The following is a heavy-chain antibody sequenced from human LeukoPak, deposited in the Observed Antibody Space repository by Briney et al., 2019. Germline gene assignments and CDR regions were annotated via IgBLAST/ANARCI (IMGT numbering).Heavy chain of an antibody. D-gene: IGHD3-9*01. J-gene: IGHJ4*02. Sequence: SETLSLTCTVSGGSISSSSYYWGWIRQPPGKGLEWIGSIYYSGSTYYNPSLKSRVTISVDTSKNQFSLKLSSVTAADTAVYYCARLNYDILTGPVNFDYWGQGTLVTVSS. V-gene: IGHV4-39*01. CDR2: IYYSGST. CDR3: ARLNYDILTGPVNFDY. CDR1: GGSISSSSYY.